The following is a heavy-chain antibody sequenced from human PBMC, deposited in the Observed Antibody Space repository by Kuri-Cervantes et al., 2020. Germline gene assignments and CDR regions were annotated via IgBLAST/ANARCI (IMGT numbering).Heavy chain of an antibody. Sequence: ASVKVSCKASGYTFTGYYMHWVRQAPGQGLEWMGWMNPNSGNTGYAQKFQGRVTMTRNTSISTAYMELSSLRSEDTAVYYCARYCSSTSCYGVDWGQGTLVTVSS. J-gene: IGHJ4*02. CDR3: ARYCSSTSCYGVD. D-gene: IGHD2-2*01. CDR2: MNPNSGNT. V-gene: IGHV1-8*02. CDR1: GYTFTGYY.